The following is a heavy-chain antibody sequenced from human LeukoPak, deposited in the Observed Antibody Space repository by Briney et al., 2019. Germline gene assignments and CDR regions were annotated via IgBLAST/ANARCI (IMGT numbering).Heavy chain of an antibody. D-gene: IGHD1-26*01. CDR3: ARDGGMGAQYYFDY. CDR1: GGSISSYY. J-gene: IGHJ4*02. Sequence: SETLSLTCSVSGGSISSYYWSWIRQPAGKGREWIGRLYTSGSTNYNPSLKSRVTMSVDTSKNQFSLKLSSVTAADTAVYYCARDGGMGAQYYFDYWGQGTLVTVSS. CDR2: LYTSGST. V-gene: IGHV4-4*07.